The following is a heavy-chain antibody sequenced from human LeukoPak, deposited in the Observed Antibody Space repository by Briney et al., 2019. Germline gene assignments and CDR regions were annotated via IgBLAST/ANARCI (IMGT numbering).Heavy chain of an antibody. J-gene: IGHJ6*03. Sequence: SLKVSCKASGGTFSSYSITWVRQAPGQGLEWMGGIMPLFSTANYAQQFQGRVTITTDESTSTAYMELSSLRFEDTAMYYCARVDRYHYYLDVWGKGTTVTVSS. CDR2: IMPLFSTA. V-gene: IGHV1-69*05. CDR3: ARVDRYHYYLDV. CDR1: GGTFSSYS.